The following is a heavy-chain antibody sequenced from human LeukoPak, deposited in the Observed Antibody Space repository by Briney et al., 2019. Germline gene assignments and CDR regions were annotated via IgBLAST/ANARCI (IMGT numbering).Heavy chain of an antibody. CDR2: IYHSGST. CDR1: GGSISSGGYS. Sequence: PSETLSLTCAVSGGSISSGGYSWSWIRQPPGKGLEWIGYIYHSGSTYYNPSLKSRVTISVDRSKNQFSLKLSSVTAADTAVYNCARVAISRNDAFDIWGQGTMVTVSS. D-gene: IGHD1-14*01. J-gene: IGHJ3*02. V-gene: IGHV4-30-2*01. CDR3: ARVAISRNDAFDI.